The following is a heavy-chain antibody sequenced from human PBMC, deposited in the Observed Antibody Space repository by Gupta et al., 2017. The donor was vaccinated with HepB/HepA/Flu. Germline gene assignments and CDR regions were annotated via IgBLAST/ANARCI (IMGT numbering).Heavy chain of an antibody. D-gene: IGHD4-17*01. V-gene: IGHV3-33*01. Sequence: QVQLVESGGGVVQPGRSLRLSCAASGFTFSSYGMHWVRQAPGKGLEWVAVIWYDGSNKYYADSVKGRFTISRDNSKNTLYLQMNSLRAEDTAVYYCAREAGTTVTTLWGYYFDYWGQGTLVTVSS. CDR3: AREAGTTVTTLWGYYFDY. CDR1: GFTFSSYG. J-gene: IGHJ4*02. CDR2: IWYDGSNK.